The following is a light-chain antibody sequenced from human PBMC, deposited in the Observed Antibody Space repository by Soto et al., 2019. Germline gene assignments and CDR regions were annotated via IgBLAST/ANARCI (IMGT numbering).Light chain of an antibody. Sequence: EIVLTQSPGTLSLSPGERATLSCRASQSISNSYLAWHQQKPGQAPRLLIYAASNRATGIPDRFSGSGSGTDFTLTINRLEPEDFEVYYCQQYGSSPRTFGQGTKVDIK. CDR2: AAS. V-gene: IGKV3-20*01. J-gene: IGKJ1*01. CDR3: QQYGSSPRT. CDR1: QSISNSY.